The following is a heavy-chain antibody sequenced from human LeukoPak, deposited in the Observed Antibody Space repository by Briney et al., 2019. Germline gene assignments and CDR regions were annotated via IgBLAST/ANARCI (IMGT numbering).Heavy chain of an antibody. CDR2: IYHSGST. D-gene: IGHD1-26*01. CDR1: GYSISSGYY. Sequence: PSETLSLTCTVSGYSISSGYYWGWIRQPPGKGLEWIGSIYHSGSTYHNPSLKSRVTISVDTSKNQFSLKLSSVTAADTAVYYCARGPLRSRNWFDPWGQGTLVTVPS. V-gene: IGHV4-38-2*02. CDR3: ARGPLRSRNWFDP. J-gene: IGHJ5*02.